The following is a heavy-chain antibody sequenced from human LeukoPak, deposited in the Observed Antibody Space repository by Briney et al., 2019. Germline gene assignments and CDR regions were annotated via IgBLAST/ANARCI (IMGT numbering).Heavy chain of an antibody. V-gene: IGHV3-74*01. CDR1: GVTFSSYW. CDR3: ARVSSYLENSGYVDWFDP. D-gene: IGHD3-22*01. CDR2: INSDGSST. Sequence: GGSLRLSGAASGVTFSSYWMYLVRQAPGKGLVWVSRINSDGSSTSYADSVKGRFTISRDNAKNTLYLQMNSLRAEYTAVYYCARVSSYLENSGYVDWFDPWGQGTLVTVSS. J-gene: IGHJ5*02.